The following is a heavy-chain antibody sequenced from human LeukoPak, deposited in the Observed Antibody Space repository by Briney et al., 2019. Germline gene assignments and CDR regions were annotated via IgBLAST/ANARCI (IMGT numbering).Heavy chain of an antibody. D-gene: IGHD3-10*01. CDR2: INHSGST. Sequence: PSETLSLTCAVYGGSFSGCYWSWIRQPPGKGLEWIGEINHSGSTNYNPSLKSRVTISVDTSKNQFSLKLSSVTAADTAVYYCARGPGSSSGRLDYWGQGTLVTVSS. V-gene: IGHV4-34*01. J-gene: IGHJ4*02. CDR3: ARGPGSSSGRLDY. CDR1: GGSFSGCY.